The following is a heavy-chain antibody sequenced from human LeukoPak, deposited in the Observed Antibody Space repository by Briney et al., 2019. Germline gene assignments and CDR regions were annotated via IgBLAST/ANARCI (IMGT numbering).Heavy chain of an antibody. J-gene: IGHJ3*02. CDR3: TTEGDAFDI. CDR1: GFTISSNY. CDR2: IYSGGST. V-gene: IGHV3-66*01. Sequence: GGSLRLSCAASGFTISSNYMSWVRQAPGKGLEWVSVIYSGGSTYYADSVKGRFTISRDNSKNTLYLQMNSLKTEDTAVYYCTTEGDAFDIWGQGTMVTVSS.